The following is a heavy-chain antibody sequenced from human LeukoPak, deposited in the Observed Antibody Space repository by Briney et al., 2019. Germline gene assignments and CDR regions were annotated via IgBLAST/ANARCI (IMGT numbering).Heavy chain of an antibody. Sequence: SETLSLTCTVSGGSISSHYWSWVRQPPGKGLEWIGYIYYSGSTNYNPSLKSRVTISVDTSKNQFSLKLSSVTAAVTAVYYCARNRDWFDPWGQGTLVTVYS. CDR1: GGSISSHY. D-gene: IGHD3-10*01. V-gene: IGHV4-59*11. CDR3: ARNRDWFDP. J-gene: IGHJ5*02. CDR2: IYYSGST.